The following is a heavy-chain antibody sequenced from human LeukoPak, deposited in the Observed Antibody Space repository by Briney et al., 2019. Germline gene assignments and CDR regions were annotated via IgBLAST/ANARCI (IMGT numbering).Heavy chain of an antibody. V-gene: IGHV1-18*01. D-gene: IGHD3-3*01. CDR2: ISAYNGNT. Sequence: AAVKVSCKASGYTFTSYGISWVRQAPGQGREWMGWISAYNGNTNYAQKLQGRVTMTTDTSTSTAYMELRSLRSDDTAVYYCARDTYYDFWSGYYVVDPDDYWGQGTLVTVSS. CDR3: ARDTYYDFWSGYYVVDPDDY. J-gene: IGHJ4*02. CDR1: GYTFTSYG.